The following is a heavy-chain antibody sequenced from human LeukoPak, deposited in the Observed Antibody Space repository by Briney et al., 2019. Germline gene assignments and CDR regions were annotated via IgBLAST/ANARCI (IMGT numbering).Heavy chain of an antibody. Sequence: SETLSLTCTVSGGSISSYYWNWVRQPPGKGLERIGNIYSSGSTDYNPSLKSRVTISLDTSKFQFSLRLNSVTAADTAVYYCARADPNASGYFYRFNWFDPWGQGTLVTVSS. CDR1: GGSISSYY. CDR3: ARADPNASGYFYRFNWFDP. V-gene: IGHV4-59*01. J-gene: IGHJ5*02. CDR2: IYSSGST. D-gene: IGHD3-10*01.